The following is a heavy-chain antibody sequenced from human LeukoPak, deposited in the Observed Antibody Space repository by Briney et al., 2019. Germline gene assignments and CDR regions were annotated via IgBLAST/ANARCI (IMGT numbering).Heavy chain of an antibody. CDR3: ARQRFGDVHAFDV. CDR1: GYSFSAYT. V-gene: IGHV1-18*01. CDR2: ITVYNNKT. Sequence: ASVRVSCKASGYSFSAYTVSWVRQAPGQGLEWMALITVYNNKTDYAQKFEGRVTVTTDTSTSTAYMELRSLTSDDTAVYYCARQRFGDVHAFDVWGQGTVISVS. J-gene: IGHJ3*01. D-gene: IGHD3-10*01.